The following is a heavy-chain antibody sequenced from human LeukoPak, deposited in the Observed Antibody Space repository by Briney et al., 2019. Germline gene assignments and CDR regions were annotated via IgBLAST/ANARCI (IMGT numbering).Heavy chain of an antibody. D-gene: IGHD3-10*01. V-gene: IGHV4-59*01. CDR1: ADSLNNFH. CDR3: ARVPGSRPFRWLDP. Sequence: SETMSLTCTVSADSLNNFHWIWNRQRPEKGLEWIGHMYFSGITILSPSLKSRASMSLDTSRNQFSLNLTSVTAADTAVYYCARVPGSRPFRWLDPWGHGTLVTVSS. CDR2: MYFSGIT. J-gene: IGHJ5*02.